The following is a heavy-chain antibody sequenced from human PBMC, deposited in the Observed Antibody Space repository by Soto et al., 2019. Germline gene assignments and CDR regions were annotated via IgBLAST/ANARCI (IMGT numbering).Heavy chain of an antibody. J-gene: IGHJ6*02. CDR3: AKAIVGLRFLEWLSAPSYYYYGMDV. CDR2: ISYDGSNK. CDR1: GFTFSSYG. D-gene: IGHD3-3*01. Sequence: GGSLRLSCAASGFTFSSYGMHWVRQAPGKGLEWVAVISYDGSNKYYADSVKGRFTISRDNSKNTLYLQMNSLRAEDTAVYYCAKAIVGLRFLEWLSAPSYYYYGMDVWGQGTTVTVSS. V-gene: IGHV3-30*18.